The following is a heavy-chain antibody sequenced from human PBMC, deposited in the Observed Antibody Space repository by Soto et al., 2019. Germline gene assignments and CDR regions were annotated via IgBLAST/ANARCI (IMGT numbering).Heavy chain of an antibody. CDR1: SGTFSNSNW. J-gene: IGHJ6*03. CDR3: AARLGARGYYKSSYMDV. V-gene: IGHV4-4*02. D-gene: IGHD1-26*01. CDR2: IFQSGST. Sequence: SETLSLTCAVSSGTFSNSNWWSWVRQPPGKGLEWIGEIFQSGSTNYNPSLKSRITISVDKSQNQLSLKLTSVTAADTAVYYCAARLGARGYYKSSYMDVRAQGTTLPVSS.